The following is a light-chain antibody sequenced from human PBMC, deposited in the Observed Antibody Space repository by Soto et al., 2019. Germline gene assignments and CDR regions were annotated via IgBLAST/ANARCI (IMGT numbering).Light chain of an antibody. CDR2: DVN. CDR3: NSYSTSSTPLV. J-gene: IGLJ2*01. V-gene: IGLV2-14*03. CDR1: SSDVGGYDY. Sequence: QSALTQPASVSGSPGQSITISCTGTSSDVGGYDYVSWYQQHPGKAPRLMIYDVNNRPSGVSNRFSGAKSGNTGSLTISGLQAEDEADYYCNSYSTSSTPLVFGGGTKVTVL.